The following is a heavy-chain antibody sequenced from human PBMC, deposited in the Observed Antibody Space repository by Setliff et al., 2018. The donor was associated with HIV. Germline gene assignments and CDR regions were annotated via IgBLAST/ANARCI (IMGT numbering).Heavy chain of an antibody. J-gene: IGHJ6*03. CDR1: GVTISDHE. CDR3: TRDYAYDWNSVMDV. CDR2: ISSSSTYI. V-gene: IGHV3-21*01. Sequence: PGGSLRLSCVASGVTISDHEMGWVRQAPGKGLEWVSSISSSSTYIYYADSVKGRFTISRDNAKNSLYLQMNSLRAEDTAVYYCTRDYAYDWNSVMDVWGKGTTVTVSS. D-gene: IGHD1-7*01.